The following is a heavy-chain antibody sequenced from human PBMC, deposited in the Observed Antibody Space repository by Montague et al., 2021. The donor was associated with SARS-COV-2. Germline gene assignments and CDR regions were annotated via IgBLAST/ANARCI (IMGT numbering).Heavy chain of an antibody. CDR3: ARHGGNDAFDI. CDR2: IDNSGST. D-gene: IGHD4-23*01. J-gene: IGHJ3*02. V-gene: IGHV4-59*01. CDR1: GGSISSYY. Sequence: SETLSLTCTVAGGSISSYYWSSIRQPPGKGLEWIGYIDNSGSTXXXPSVESRVTMSVDTSKNQFSLKLNSVTAADKAVYYCARHGGNDAFDIWGRGTMVTVSS.